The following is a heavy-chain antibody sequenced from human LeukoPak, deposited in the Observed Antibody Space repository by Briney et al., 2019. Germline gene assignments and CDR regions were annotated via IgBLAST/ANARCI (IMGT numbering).Heavy chain of an antibody. CDR1: GFTFSNYG. J-gene: IGHJ3*02. D-gene: IGHD2-15*01. V-gene: IGHV3-30*19. Sequence: PGGSLRLSCVASGFTFSNYGMFWVRQAPGKGLEWVAVISYDGSNKYYADSVKGRFTISRDNSKNTLYLQMNSLRAEDTAVYYCARAIGRVVVAPRAFDIWGQGTMVTVSS. CDR2: ISYDGSNK. CDR3: ARAIGRVVVAPRAFDI.